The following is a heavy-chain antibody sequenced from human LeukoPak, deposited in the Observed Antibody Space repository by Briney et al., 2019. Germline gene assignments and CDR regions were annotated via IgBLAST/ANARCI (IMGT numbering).Heavy chain of an antibody. D-gene: IGHD2-2*01. CDR2: ISSSGSTI. J-gene: IGHJ5*02. CDR3: TRVSCSSTSCCPRRVLHWFDP. Sequence: SGGSLRLSCAASGFTFSTYEMTWVRQAPGKGLEWVSYISSSGSTIYYADSVMGRFTISRDNSKSSLYLQMNSLRAEDTAVYYCTRVSCSSTSCCPRRVLHWFDPWGQGTLVTVSS. CDR1: GFTFSTYE. V-gene: IGHV3-48*03.